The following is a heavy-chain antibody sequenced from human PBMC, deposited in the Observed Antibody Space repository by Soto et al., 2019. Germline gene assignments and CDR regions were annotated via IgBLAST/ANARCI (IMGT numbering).Heavy chain of an antibody. Sequence: GASVKVSCKASGYSFTGYSMHWVRQAPGQGLEWMGWISAYNGNTNYAQKLQGRVTMTTDTSTSTAYMELRSLRSDDTAVYYCARDRASSGWREYFQHWGQGTLVTVSS. CDR3: ARDRASSGWREYFQH. V-gene: IGHV1-18*04. J-gene: IGHJ1*01. CDR1: GYSFTGYS. CDR2: ISAYNGNT. D-gene: IGHD6-19*01.